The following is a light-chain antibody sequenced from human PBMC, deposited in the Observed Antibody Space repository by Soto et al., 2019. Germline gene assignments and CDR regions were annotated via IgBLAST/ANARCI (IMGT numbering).Light chain of an antibody. CDR1: QNFTKW. V-gene: IGKV1-5*01. J-gene: IGKJ4*01. Sequence: DNQMTQSPSTLSASVGDRVTITSRARQNFTKWLAWYQQKPGKAPKVLIYDASNLESGVPSRFSGSGSGTEFTLTISSLQPDDSATYYCQRYNFYFGGGTKVEIK. CDR2: DAS. CDR3: QRYNFY.